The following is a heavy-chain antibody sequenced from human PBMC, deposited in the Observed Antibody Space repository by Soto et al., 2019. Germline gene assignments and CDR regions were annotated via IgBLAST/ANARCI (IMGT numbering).Heavy chain of an antibody. Sequence: GGSLRLSCAACGCNFDDYGMSWVRQAPGKGLEWVPGINWNGGSTGYADSVKGRFTISRDNAKNSLYLQMNSLRAEDTALYYCARDYYGSGSYGDDAFDIWGQGTMVTVSS. CDR2: INWNGGST. CDR3: ARDYYGSGSYGDDAFDI. V-gene: IGHV3-20*04. D-gene: IGHD3-10*01. J-gene: IGHJ3*02. CDR1: GCNFDDYG.